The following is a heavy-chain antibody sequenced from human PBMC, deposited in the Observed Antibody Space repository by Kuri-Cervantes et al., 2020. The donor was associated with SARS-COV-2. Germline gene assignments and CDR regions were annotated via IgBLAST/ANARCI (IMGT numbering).Heavy chain of an antibody. Sequence: SETLSLTCSVSGGSISSSGHYWGWVRQPPGKGLEWIGSIYFSGSTYYTPPLKSRVTISVDTSKNQFSLKLTSVTATDTAVYYCGRQASDWHIDYWGQGTLVTVSS. CDR3: GRQASDWHIDY. J-gene: IGHJ4*02. D-gene: IGHD3-9*01. V-gene: IGHV4-39*01. CDR1: GGSISSSGHY. CDR2: IYFSGST.